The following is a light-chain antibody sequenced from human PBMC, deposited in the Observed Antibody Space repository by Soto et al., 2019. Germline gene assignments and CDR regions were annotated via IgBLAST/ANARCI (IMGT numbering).Light chain of an antibody. CDR3: QQSYSMPRT. V-gene: IGKV1-39*01. Sequence: DIQMTQSPSSLSASVGDRVTITCRASQSIGSYSNWYQQKPGKAPKLLIYAASSLQSGVPSRFSGSGSGTDFTVTISSLQPEDFATYYCQQSYSMPRTFGGGTKVEIK. CDR1: QSIGSY. CDR2: AAS. J-gene: IGKJ4*01.